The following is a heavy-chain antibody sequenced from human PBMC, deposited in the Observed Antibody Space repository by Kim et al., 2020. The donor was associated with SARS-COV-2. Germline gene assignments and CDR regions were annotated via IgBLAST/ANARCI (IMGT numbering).Heavy chain of an antibody. V-gene: IGHV1-69*13. CDR1: GGTFSSYA. D-gene: IGHD2-2*01. CDR3: AAGGIVVVPAAMLHYYYGMDV. J-gene: IGHJ6*02. Sequence: SVTVSCKASGGTFSSYAIRWVRQAPGQGIEWMGGLIPIFGTANYAQKFQGRVTITADESTSTAYMELSSLRSEDTTVYYCAAGGIVVVPAAMLHYYYGMDVWGQGTTVTVSS. CDR2: LIPIFGTA.